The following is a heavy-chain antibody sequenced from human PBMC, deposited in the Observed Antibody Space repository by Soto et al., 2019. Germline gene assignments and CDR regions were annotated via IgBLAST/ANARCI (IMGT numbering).Heavy chain of an antibody. Sequence: SETLSLTCTVSGCSVSSGSYYWSWIRQPPGKGLEWIGYIYYSGSTNYNPSLKSRVTISVDTSKNQFSLKLSSVTAADTAVYYCARDASSYSSSWFDYWGQGTLVTVSS. D-gene: IGHD6-13*01. J-gene: IGHJ4*02. CDR3: ARDASSYSSSWFDY. CDR1: GCSVSSGSYY. CDR2: IYYSGST. V-gene: IGHV4-61*01.